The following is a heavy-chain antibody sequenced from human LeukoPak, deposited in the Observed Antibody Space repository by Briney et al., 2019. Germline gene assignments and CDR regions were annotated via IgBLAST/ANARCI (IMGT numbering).Heavy chain of an antibody. CDR2: IIPIFGTV. CDR3: ARGDYYDSSGLFDY. J-gene: IGHJ4*02. D-gene: IGHD3-22*01. V-gene: IGHV1-69*05. Sequence: GASVKVSCKASGGTFSSYAISWVRQAPGRGLEWMGGIIPIFGTVNYAQKFQGRVTITTDESTSTAYMELSSLRSEDTAVYYCARGDYYDSSGLFDYWGQGTLVTVSS. CDR1: GGTFSSYA.